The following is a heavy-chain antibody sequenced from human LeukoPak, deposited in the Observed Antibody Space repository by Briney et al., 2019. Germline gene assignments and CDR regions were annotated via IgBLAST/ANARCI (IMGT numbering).Heavy chain of an antibody. J-gene: IGHJ4*02. D-gene: IGHD6-19*01. V-gene: IGHV3-7*01. CDR2: IKQGGSEK. Sequence: PGGSLRPSCAASGFTFSSYWMSWVRQAPGKGLEWVANIKQGGSEKYYVDSVKGRFTISRDNAKNSLYLQMNSLRAEDTAVYYCARDLSSGWYEGIVWGQGTLVTVSS. CDR1: GFTFSSYW. CDR3: ARDLSSGWYEGIV.